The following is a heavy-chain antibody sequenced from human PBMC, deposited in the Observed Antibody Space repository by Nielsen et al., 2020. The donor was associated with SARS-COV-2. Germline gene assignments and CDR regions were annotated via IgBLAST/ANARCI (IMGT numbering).Heavy chain of an antibody. J-gene: IGHJ4*02. Sequence: ASVKVSCKASGYSFNMYTVNWVRQAPGQGLEWMGWINTKTGDPTYAQGFSGRFVFSVDTSVTTAYLQISSLEAEDTAVYYCARKTCGSTSCPFGYWGQGTLVTVSS. V-gene: IGHV7-4-1*02. D-gene: IGHD2-2*01. CDR1: GYSFNMYT. CDR2: INTKTGDP. CDR3: ARKTCGSTSCPFGY.